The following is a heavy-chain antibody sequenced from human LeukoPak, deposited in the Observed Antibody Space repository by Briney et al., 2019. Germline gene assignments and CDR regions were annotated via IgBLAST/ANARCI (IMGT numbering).Heavy chain of an antibody. J-gene: IGHJ5*02. CDR1: GDSIRSTSSY. Sequence: SETLSLTCTVSGDSIRSTSSYWGWIRQSPGKGLEWIGSIYHSGSTYYSPSLKSRVAMSIDTSKNEFSLKLSSVTAADTAVYYCARAYHSSWYLNWFDPWGQGTLVTVSS. V-gene: IGHV4-39*07. CDR3: ARAYHSSWYLNWFDP. D-gene: IGHD6-13*01. CDR2: IYHSGST.